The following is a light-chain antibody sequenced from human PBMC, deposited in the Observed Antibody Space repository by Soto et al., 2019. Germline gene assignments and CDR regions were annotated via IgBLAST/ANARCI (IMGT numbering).Light chain of an antibody. J-gene: IGKJ3*01. CDR2: AS. CDR1: QSVSDMY. V-gene: IGKV3-20*01. Sequence: ENVLTQSPGTLSLSPGERATLSCRASQSVSDMYLAWYQHKPGQAPRLLIYASNRATGIPDRFSGSGSGTDFTLTINRLEPEDFAVYYCQHYGTSALFGPGTKVEIK. CDR3: QHYGTSAL.